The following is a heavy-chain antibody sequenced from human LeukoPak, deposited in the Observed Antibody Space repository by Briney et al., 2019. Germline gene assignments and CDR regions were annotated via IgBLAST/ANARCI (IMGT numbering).Heavy chain of an antibody. J-gene: IGHJ4*02. CDR1: GFTFSSYA. Sequence: GGSLRLSCAASGFTFSSYAMTWVRQAPVKGLEWLSVVTDTGGNTYHADSVKGRFTIPRDNSKNTVYLEVNSLRVEDTAVYYCAKGTVRSCSGPSCYPLDSWGQGTLVTVSS. D-gene: IGHD2-15*01. V-gene: IGHV3-23*01. CDR2: VTDTGGNT. CDR3: AKGTVRSCSGPSCYPLDS.